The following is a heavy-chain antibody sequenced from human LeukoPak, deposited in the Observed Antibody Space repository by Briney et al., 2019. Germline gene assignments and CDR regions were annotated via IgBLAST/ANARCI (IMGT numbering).Heavy chain of an antibody. CDR1: GGSISSGGYY. D-gene: IGHD3-10*01. CDR2: IYYSGST. Sequence: SETLSLTCTVSGGSISSGGYYWRWIRQHPGKGLEWIGYIYYSGSTYYNPSLKSRVTISVDTSKNQFSLKLSSVTAADTAVYYCARLYGSGSYPIVESPDFDYWGQGTLVTVSS. V-gene: IGHV4-31*03. J-gene: IGHJ4*02. CDR3: ARLYGSGSYPIVESPDFDY.